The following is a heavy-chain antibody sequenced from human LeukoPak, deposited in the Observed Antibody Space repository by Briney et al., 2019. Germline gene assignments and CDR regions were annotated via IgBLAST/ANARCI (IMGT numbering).Heavy chain of an antibody. CDR1: GFTFSTYS. Sequence: GGSLRLSCAASGFTFSTYSMNWVRQAPGKGLEWVAVISYDGSNTYYADSVKGRFTISRDNSKNMLYLQMNSLRAEDTAVYYCAKPYYYGSRSYMDYWGQGTLVTVSS. D-gene: IGHD3-10*01. V-gene: IGHV3-30*18. CDR2: ISYDGSNT. J-gene: IGHJ4*02. CDR3: AKPYYYGSRSYMDY.